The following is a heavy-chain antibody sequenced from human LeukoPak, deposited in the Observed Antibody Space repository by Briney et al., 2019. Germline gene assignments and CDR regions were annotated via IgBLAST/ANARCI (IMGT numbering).Heavy chain of an antibody. CDR3: ASANPILLDYYYYYYMDV. Sequence: GGSLRLSCTASGFTFTTYSMDWVRQAPGKGLEWVSSIDNSGTYIYYADSVKGRFTISRDNSKNSLYLQMNSLRAEDTAVYYCASANPILLDYYYYYYMDVWGKGTTVTVSS. V-gene: IGHV3-21*01. CDR2: IDNSGTYI. CDR1: GFTFTTYS. J-gene: IGHJ6*03. D-gene: IGHD3-3*01.